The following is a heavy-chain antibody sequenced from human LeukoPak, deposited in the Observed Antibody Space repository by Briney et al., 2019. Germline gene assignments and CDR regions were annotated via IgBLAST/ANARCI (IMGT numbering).Heavy chain of an antibody. Sequence: PGGSLRLSCAASGFTFSSYEMNWVRQAPGKGLEWVSYISSSGSSIYYADSVKGRFTISRDNAKNSQYLQINSLRAEDTAVYYCARATVGFDYWGQGTLVTVSS. V-gene: IGHV3-48*03. CDR1: GFTFSSYE. J-gene: IGHJ4*02. CDR3: ARATVGFDY. D-gene: IGHD3-3*01. CDR2: ISSSGSSI.